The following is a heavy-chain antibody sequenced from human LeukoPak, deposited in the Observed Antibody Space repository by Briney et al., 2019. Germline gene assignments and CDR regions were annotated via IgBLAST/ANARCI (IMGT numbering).Heavy chain of an antibody. D-gene: IGHD3-3*01. CDR1: GYTFIGYY. Sequence: ASVKVSCKASGYTFIGYYMRWVRQAPGHGLEWMGWINPNSGGTNYAQKFQGRVTMTRDTSISTAYMELSRLRSDDTAVYYCARDFPVLEWLFVSSYGMDVWGQGTTVTVSS. CDR2: INPNSGGT. J-gene: IGHJ6*02. CDR3: ARDFPVLEWLFVSSYGMDV. V-gene: IGHV1-2*02.